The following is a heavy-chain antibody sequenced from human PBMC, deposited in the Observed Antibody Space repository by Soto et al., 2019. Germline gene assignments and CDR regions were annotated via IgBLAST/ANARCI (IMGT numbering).Heavy chain of an antibody. D-gene: IGHD3-10*01. V-gene: IGHV3-23*01. CDR2: ISGSGGST. J-gene: IGHJ6*02. Sequence: PGGSLRLSCAASGFTFSSYAMSWVRQAPGKGLEWVSAISGSGGSTYYADSVKGRFTISRYNSKNTLYLQMNSLRAEDTALYYCAKAPIFHHYLPISYYYGMDVWGQVTTVTVSS. CDR1: GFTFSSYA. CDR3: AKAPIFHHYLPISYYYGMDV.